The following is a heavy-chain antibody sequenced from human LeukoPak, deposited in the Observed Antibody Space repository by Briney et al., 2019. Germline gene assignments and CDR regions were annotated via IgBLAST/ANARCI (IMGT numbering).Heavy chain of an antibody. CDR1: GYTFTSYG. Sequence: GASVKVSCKASGYTFTSYGISWVRQAPGQGLEWMGGIIPIFGTANYAQKFQGRVTITADKSTSTAYMELSSLRSEDTAVYYCARAKEYYDFWSGNFDYWGQGTLVTVSS. D-gene: IGHD3-3*01. J-gene: IGHJ4*02. CDR3: ARAKEYYDFWSGNFDY. CDR2: IIPIFGTA. V-gene: IGHV1-69*06.